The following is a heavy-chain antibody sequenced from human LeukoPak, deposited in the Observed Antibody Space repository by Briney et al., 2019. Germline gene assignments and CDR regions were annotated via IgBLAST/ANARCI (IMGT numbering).Heavy chain of an antibody. CDR2: IYSGGST. D-gene: IGHD6-13*01. CDR3: ARARYSSSWYPDYYYYYYMDV. J-gene: IGHJ6*03. CDR1: GFTVSSNY. Sequence: GGSLRLSCAASGFTVSSNYMSWVRQAPGKGLEWASVIYSGGSTYYADSVKGRFTISRDNSKNTLYLQMNSLRAEDTAVYYCARARYSSSWYPDYYYYYYMDVWGKGTTVTVSS. V-gene: IGHV3-53*01.